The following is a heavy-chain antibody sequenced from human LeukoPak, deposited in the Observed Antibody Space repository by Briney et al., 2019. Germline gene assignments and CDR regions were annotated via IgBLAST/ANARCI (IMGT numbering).Heavy chain of an antibody. V-gene: IGHV3-23*01. D-gene: IGHD3-10*01. CDR1: GFTFSSYS. J-gene: IGHJ4*02. Sequence: GGSLRLSCAASGFTFSSYSMNWVRQAPGKGLEWVSAISGSGGSTYYADSVKGRFTISRDNSKNTLYLQMNSLRAEDTAVYYCAKDSRVPIPDGSGSYAGNDYWGQGTLVTVSS. CDR2: ISGSGGST. CDR3: AKDSRVPIPDGSGSYAGNDY.